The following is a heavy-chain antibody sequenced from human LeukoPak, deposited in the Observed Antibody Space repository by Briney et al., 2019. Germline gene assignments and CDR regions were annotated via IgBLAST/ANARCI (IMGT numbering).Heavy chain of an antibody. V-gene: IGHV3-7*01. J-gene: IGHJ4*02. CDR2: IKQDGSEK. CDR1: GFSFSSYW. CDR3: ARNPGVGSSWYRLHY. D-gene: IGHD6-13*01. Sequence: PGGSLRLSCAASGFSFSSYWMSWVRQAPGKGLEWVANIKQDGSEKYYVDSVKGRFTISRDNSKNTLYLQMNSLRVEDTAVYYCARNPGVGSSWYRLHYWGQGTLVTVSS.